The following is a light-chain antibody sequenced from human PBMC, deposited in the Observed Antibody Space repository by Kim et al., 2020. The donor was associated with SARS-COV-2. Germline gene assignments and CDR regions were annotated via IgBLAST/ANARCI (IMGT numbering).Light chain of an antibody. CDR3: TSYISGSVWV. CDR1: IGGDDY. CDR2: GVN. Sequence: SGSPGQSVTISCTDIGGDDYVSWYQQYPGRVPKLIIYGVNRRPSGVSNRFSGSKSGNTASLTISGLQADDEAHYYCTSYISGSVWVFGGGSKLTVL. V-gene: IGLV2-14*03. J-gene: IGLJ3*02.